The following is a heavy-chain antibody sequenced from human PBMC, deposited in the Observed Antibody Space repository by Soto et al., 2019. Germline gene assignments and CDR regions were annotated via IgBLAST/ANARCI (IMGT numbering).Heavy chain of an antibody. V-gene: IGHV3-23*01. CDR3: SRDRLASVVIGGTFY. CDR2: ISGSGDST. J-gene: IGHJ4*02. CDR1: GFTFSSYA. Sequence: EVQLLESGGGLVQPGGSLRLSCAASGFTFSSYAMSWVRQAPGRGLEWVSSISGSGDSTYYADSVKGRFTISRDNSKNMLYFELKRLRAEDTALYFCSRDRLASVVIGGTFYWGQGTLVTVSS. D-gene: IGHD2-15*01.